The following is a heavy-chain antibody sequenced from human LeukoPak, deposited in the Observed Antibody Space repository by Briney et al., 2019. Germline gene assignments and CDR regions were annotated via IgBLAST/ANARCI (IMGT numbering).Heavy chain of an antibody. CDR2: IYYSGST. J-gene: IGHJ2*01. D-gene: IGHD4-17*01. Sequence: SETLSLTCTVSGGSISSSTYYWGWIRQPPGKGLEWIGSIYYSGSTYFNPSLQSRGTISVDTSKNQFSLTLSSVTAADTAVYYCARDPYGDYERYFDLWGRGTLVTVSS. V-gene: IGHV4-39*07. CDR1: GGSISSSTYY. CDR3: ARDPYGDYERYFDL.